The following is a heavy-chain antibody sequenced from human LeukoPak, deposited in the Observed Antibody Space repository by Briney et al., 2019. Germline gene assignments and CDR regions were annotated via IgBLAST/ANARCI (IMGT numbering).Heavy chain of an antibody. CDR3: ARGLYCSSTSCPFDP. CDR2: INQDGTET. J-gene: IGHJ5*02. Sequence: GGSLRLSCAASGFTFNAFWMTWVRQAPGRGLEWLANINQDGTETYYVDSVKGRFTISRDNAKNSVFLQLRNLRGEDTAVYYCARGLYCSSTSCPFDPWGQGTLVTVSS. V-gene: IGHV3-7*01. CDR1: GFTFNAFW. D-gene: IGHD2-2*01.